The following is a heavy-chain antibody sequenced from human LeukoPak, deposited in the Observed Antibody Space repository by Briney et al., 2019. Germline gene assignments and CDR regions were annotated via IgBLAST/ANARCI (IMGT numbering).Heavy chain of an antibody. CDR2: ITGSGTGT. CDR1: GFSLSTYA. Sequence: GGSLRLSCAVSGFSLSTYAMSWVHQAPGEGLEWVSGITGSGTGTYYADSVKGRFTISRDNSRNTLYLEMSNLRAEDTAIYYCAKDETLSRINYFAYWGQGTLVTVSS. D-gene: IGHD2-2*01. V-gene: IGHV3-23*01. CDR3: AKDETLSRINYFAY. J-gene: IGHJ4*02.